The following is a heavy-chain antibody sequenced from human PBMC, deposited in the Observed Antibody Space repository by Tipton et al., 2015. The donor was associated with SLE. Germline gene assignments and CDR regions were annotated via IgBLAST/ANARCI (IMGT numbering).Heavy chain of an antibody. CDR3: ARGDKDPRALGYYYYMEV. J-gene: IGHJ6*03. CDR1: GGSVSSGSYY. V-gene: IGHV4-61*01. Sequence: TLSLTCTVSGGSVSSGSYYWSWIRQPPGKGLEWIGYIYYSGSTNYNPSLKSRVTISVDTSKNQFPLKLSSVTAADTAIYYCARGDKDPRALGYYYYMEVWGKGTTVTVSS. CDR2: IYYSGST. D-gene: IGHD2-15*01.